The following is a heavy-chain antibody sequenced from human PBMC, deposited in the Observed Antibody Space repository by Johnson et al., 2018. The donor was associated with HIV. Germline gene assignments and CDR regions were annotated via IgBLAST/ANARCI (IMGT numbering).Heavy chain of an antibody. V-gene: IGHV3-13*01. CDR3: AREQWADAFDI. Sequence: VQLVESGGGLVQPGESLRLSCAASGFTFSSYDMHWVRQSTGKGLEWVSGIGAAGETHYPDPVKGRFTVSRDNANHSLYLHMNNLRVGDTAVYYCAREQWADAFDIWGQGTMVTVSS. CDR2: IGAAGET. D-gene: IGHD6-19*01. J-gene: IGHJ3*02. CDR1: GFTFSSYD.